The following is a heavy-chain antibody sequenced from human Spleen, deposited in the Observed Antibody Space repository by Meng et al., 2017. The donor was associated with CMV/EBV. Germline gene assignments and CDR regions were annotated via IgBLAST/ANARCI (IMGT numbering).Heavy chain of an antibody. V-gene: IGHV4-34*01. Sequence: SETLSLTCAVSGGSFSPYSYSWIRQPPGKGLEWIGQIYHNGITNYNPSLKSRVTLSVDTSKNQFSLQLTSLTAADTAVYYCASSWSYDFWSGYSESHGMDVWGQGTTVTVSS. CDR3: ASSWSYDFWSGYSESHGMDV. CDR1: GGSFSPYS. CDR2: IYHNGIT. D-gene: IGHD3-3*01. J-gene: IGHJ6*02.